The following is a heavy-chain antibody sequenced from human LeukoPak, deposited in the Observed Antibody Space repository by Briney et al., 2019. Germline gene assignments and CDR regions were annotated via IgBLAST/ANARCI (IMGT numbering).Heavy chain of an antibody. CDR3: ATEESDYSIDY. D-gene: IGHD4-11*01. CDR2: INHSGST. CDR1: GGSFSGYY. Sequence: PETLSLTCAVYGGSFSGYYWSWIRQPPGKGPEWIGEINHSGSTNYNPSLKSRVTISVDTSKNQFSLKLSSVTAADTAVYYCATEESDYSIDYWGQGTLVTVSS. J-gene: IGHJ4*02. V-gene: IGHV4-34*01.